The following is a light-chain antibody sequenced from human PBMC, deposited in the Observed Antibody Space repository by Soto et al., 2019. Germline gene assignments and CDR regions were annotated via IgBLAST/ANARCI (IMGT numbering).Light chain of an antibody. CDR3: TSYTRSIVWV. V-gene: IGLV2-14*01. J-gene: IGLJ3*02. CDR2: EVS. CDR1: SSDVGAYNY. Sequence: QSALTQPASVSGSPGQSITISCTGTSSDVGAYNYVSWYQQHPGKAPKLMIYEVSNRPSGISSRFSGSKSGNTASLTISGLQAEDEADYHCTSYTRSIVWVFGGGTKVTVL.